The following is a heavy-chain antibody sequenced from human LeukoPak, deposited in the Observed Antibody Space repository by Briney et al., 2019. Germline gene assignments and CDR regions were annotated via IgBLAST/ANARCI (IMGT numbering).Heavy chain of an antibody. CDR3: AKDRDLGELSFDY. D-gene: IGHD3-16*02. Sequence: PGRSLRLSCAASGFTFSSYGMHWVRQAPGKGLEWVAVISYDGSNKYYADSVKGRFTISRDNSKNTPYLQMNSLRAEDTAVYYCAKDRDLGELSFDYWGQGTLVTVSS. V-gene: IGHV3-30*18. CDR2: ISYDGSNK. CDR1: GFTFSSYG. J-gene: IGHJ4*02.